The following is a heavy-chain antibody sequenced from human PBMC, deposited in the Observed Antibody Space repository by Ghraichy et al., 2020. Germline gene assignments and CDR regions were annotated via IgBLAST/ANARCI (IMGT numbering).Heavy chain of an antibody. J-gene: IGHJ6*02. Sequence: GGSLRLSCAASGFTFSNFGIHWVRQAPGKGLEWVAIISHDGSNKYHADSVRGRFTISRDNSNNTVFLQMNSLRDDDTAVYYCATLGGGTTFNYYYFSVDVWGQGTTVTVS. V-gene: IGHV3-30*03. CDR3: ATLGGGTTFNYYYFSVDV. D-gene: IGHD1-7*01. CDR1: GFTFSNFG. CDR2: ISHDGSNK.